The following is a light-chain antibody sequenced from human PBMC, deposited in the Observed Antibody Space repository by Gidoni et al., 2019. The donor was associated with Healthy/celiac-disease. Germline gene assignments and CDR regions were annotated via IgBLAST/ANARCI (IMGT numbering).Light chain of an antibody. J-gene: IGLJ1*01. CDR2: DDS. Sequence: SQGLPQPPPVSGDSGQTARITCGGNNIGSKSVHWYQQKPGQSPVLVVYDDSDRPSGIPERFSGSNSGNTATLTISRVEAGDEADYYCQVWDSSSDPHYVFGTGTKVTVL. CDR1: NIGSKS. V-gene: IGLV3-21*02. CDR3: QVWDSSSDPHYV.